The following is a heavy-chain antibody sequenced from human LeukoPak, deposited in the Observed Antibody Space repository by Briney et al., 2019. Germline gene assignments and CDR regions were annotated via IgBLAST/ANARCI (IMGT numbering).Heavy chain of an antibody. CDR1: GGTFSSYA. D-gene: IGHD3-16*02. CDR2: IIPIFGTA. V-gene: IGHV1-69*13. J-gene: IGHJ4*02. CDR3: ARVSALMITFGGVIVGYFDY. Sequence: GASVKVSCKASGGTFSSYAISWVRQAPGQGLEWMGGIIPIFGTANYAQKFQGRVTITADESTSTACMELSSLRSEDTAVYYCARVSALMITFGGVIVGYFDYWGQGTLVTVSS.